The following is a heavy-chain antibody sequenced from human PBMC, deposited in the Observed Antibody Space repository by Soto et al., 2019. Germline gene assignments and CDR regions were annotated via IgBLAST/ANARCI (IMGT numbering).Heavy chain of an antibody. J-gene: IGHJ5*02. CDR1: GGSFSGYY. V-gene: IGHV4-34*01. D-gene: IGHD3-9*01. CDR2: IILSGST. CDR3: ARGGVLRYFDWFQN. Sequence: SETLSLTCAVYGGSFSGYYWSWIRQPPGKGLEWFGEIILSGSTNYNPSLKSRVTILVDTFKNQFSLKLSSLTASVTAVYYCARGGVLRYFDWFQNWGQGTLVTVSS.